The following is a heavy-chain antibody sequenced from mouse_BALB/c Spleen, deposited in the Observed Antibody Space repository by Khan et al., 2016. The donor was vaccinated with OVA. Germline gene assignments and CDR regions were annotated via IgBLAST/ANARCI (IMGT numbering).Heavy chain of an antibody. CDR3: ARQPYYHYYIMDY. D-gene: IGHD2-10*01. J-gene: IGHJ4*01. CDR1: GFSLTNYG. CDR2: IWSDGSA. V-gene: IGHV2-6-1*01. Sequence: VQLQQPGPGLVAPSQSLSITCTISGFSLTNYGVHWVRQPPGKGLEWLVVIWSDGSATYNSALKSRLSISKDNSKSQVFLKMNSLQTDDTAMYYCARQPYYHYYIMDYWGQGTSVPVSS.